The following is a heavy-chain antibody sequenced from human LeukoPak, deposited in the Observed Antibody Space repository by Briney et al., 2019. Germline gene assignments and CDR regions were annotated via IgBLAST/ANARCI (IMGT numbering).Heavy chain of an antibody. Sequence: SETLSLTCAVYGGSFSGYYWSWIRQPPGKGLEWIGSMYYSGSIYYNPSLKSRVTISVDTSKNQFSLNLSSVTAADTAVYYCARHKGDYGYFDYWGQGTLVTVSS. D-gene: IGHD4-17*01. V-gene: IGHV4-34*01. J-gene: IGHJ4*02. CDR3: ARHKGDYGYFDY. CDR2: MYYSGSI. CDR1: GGSFSGYY.